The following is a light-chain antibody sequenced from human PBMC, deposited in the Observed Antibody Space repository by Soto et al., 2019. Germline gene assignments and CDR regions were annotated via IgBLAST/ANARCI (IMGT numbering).Light chain of an antibody. CDR2: AAS. Sequence: IPMTQSPSSLSASVGDRVTITCRASQDIADYLAWYQQKPGQVPNLLIYAASTLQSGVPSRFSGSGSGTDFALTITGLQPEDVATYYCQNYNSAPWTFGQWTKVEIK. CDR3: QNYNSAPWT. CDR1: QDIADY. V-gene: IGKV1-27*01. J-gene: IGKJ1*01.